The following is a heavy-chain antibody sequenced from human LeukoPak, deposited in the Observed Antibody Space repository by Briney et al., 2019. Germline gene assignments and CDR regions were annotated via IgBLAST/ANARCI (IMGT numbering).Heavy chain of an antibody. CDR1: GVSTNDYY. CDR2: ISHTEGT. J-gene: IGHJ1*01. Sequence: PSETLSLTCGVFGVSTNDYYWSWIRQSPGKGLEWIAEISHTEGTRYNPSLESRVTMSVGTSENQLSLKLIFVTAADTAVYYCARIRCGHSGSVCYNHWGLGTLVTVSS. D-gene: IGHD3-9*01. V-gene: IGHV4-34*01. CDR3: ARIRCGHSGSVCYNH.